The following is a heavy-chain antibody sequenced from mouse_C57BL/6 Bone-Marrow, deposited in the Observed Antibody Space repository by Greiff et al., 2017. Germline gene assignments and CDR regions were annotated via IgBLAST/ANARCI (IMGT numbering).Heavy chain of an antibody. Sequence: EVHLVESGAELVRPGASVKLSCTASGFNIKDDYMHWVKQRPEQGLEWIGWIDPENGDTEYASKFQGKATITADTSSNTAYLQLSSLTSEDTAVYYCTTSTTVVPYAMDYWGQGTSVTVSS. D-gene: IGHD1-1*01. J-gene: IGHJ4*01. V-gene: IGHV14-4*01. CDR2: IDPENGDT. CDR1: GFNIKDDY. CDR3: TTSTTVVPYAMDY.